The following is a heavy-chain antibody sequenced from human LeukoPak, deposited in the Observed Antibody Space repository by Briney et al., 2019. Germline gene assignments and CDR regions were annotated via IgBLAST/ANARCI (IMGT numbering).Heavy chain of an antibody. J-gene: IGHJ6*03. CDR3: ARGRVVVTAILQYYYYMDV. D-gene: IGHD2-21*02. CDR1: GGTFSSYA. Sequence: SEKVSCKASGGTFSSYAISWVRQAPGQGLEWMGRIIPIFGTANYAQKFQGRVTITTDESTSTAYMELSSLRSEDTAVYYCARGRVVVTAILQYYYYMDVWGKGTTVTVSS. CDR2: IIPIFGTA. V-gene: IGHV1-69*05.